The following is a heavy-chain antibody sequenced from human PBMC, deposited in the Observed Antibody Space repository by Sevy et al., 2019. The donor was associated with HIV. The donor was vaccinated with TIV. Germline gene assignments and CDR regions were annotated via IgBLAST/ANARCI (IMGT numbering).Heavy chain of an antibody. CDR1: GFTVSSNY. CDR3: ARDSGLWFGESFGYYGMDV. V-gene: IGHV3-53*01. CDR2: IYSGGSI. J-gene: IGHJ6*02. D-gene: IGHD3-10*01. Sequence: GGSLRLSCAASGFTVSSNYMSWVRQAPGKGLEWVSVIYSGGSIYYAVYVKGRFTISRDNSKNTLYLQMNSLRAEDTAVYYSARDSGLWFGESFGYYGMDVWGQWTTVTVSS.